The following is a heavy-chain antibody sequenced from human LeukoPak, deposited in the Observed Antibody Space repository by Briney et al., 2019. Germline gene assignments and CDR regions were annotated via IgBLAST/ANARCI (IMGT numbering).Heavy chain of an antibody. CDR2: IDTSDVNT. D-gene: IGHD2-15*01. CDR1: GYTFTTYH. V-gene: IGHV1-46*01. CDR3: ATERSGGTWFDP. J-gene: IGHJ5*02. Sequence: SSVKVSCKASGYTFTTYHMHWVRQAPGQALEGVGMIDTSDVNTNYEQKFQGRVTMARDTSTSAVYMELSYLRSEDTAVYYCATERSGGTWFDPWGQGTLVTVSS.